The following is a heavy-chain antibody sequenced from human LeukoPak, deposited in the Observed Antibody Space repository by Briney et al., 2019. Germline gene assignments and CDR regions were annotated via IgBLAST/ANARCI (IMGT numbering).Heavy chain of an antibody. Sequence: PGGSLRLSCEASGFPFSSYSMNWVRQAPGKGLEWVSSISSHSSYIYYADSVEGRFTISRDNAKNSLYLQMHSLRAEDTAVYYCARDRPEGYYYDSSGIIDYWGQGTLVTASS. CDR1: GFPFSSYS. J-gene: IGHJ4*02. V-gene: IGHV3-21*01. CDR3: ARDRPEGYYYDSSGIIDY. CDR2: ISSHSSYI. D-gene: IGHD3-22*01.